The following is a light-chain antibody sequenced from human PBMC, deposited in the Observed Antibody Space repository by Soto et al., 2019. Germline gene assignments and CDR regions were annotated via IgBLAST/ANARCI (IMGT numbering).Light chain of an antibody. J-gene: IGLJ3*02. Sequence: QSALTQPASVSGSPGQSIAISCTGTSSDVGSYDRVSWYQHHPGKAPTLMIYEVNKRPSGVSDRFSGSKSGNTASLTLSGLQAEDEADYYCCSSVGGPIWVFGGGTQLTVL. CDR1: SSDVGSYDR. CDR3: CSSVGGPIWV. CDR2: EVN. V-gene: IGLV2-23*02.